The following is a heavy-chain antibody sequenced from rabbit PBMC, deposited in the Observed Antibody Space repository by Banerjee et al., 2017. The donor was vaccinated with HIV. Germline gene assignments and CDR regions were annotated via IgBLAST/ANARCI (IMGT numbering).Heavy chain of an antibody. J-gene: IGHJ4*01. V-gene: IGHV1S47*01. CDR2: IIPAFGIS. CDR1: EFDFNGYG. Sequence: QLVESGGGLVQPGGSLTLSCKASEFDFNGYGISWVRQVPGKGPEWIAVIIPAFGISYYANSVKGRFTISSDNAQNTVFLRMTSLTASDTATYFCARAYPAYAAYGYGSFNLWGPGTLVTVS. D-gene: IGHD6-1*01. CDR3: ARAYPAYAAYGYGSFNL.